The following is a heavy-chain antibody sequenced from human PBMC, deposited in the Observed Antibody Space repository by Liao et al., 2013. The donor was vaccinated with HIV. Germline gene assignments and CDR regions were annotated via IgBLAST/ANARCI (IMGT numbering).Heavy chain of an antibody. Sequence: QVRLQQWGAGLLKPSETLSLACAVRGGSSSGYYWTWIRQPPGKGLEWIGEINQSGSANYKSSLKGRVTISLDTSTNHFSLRLRSVTAADTAIYYCARGNGYNIRPFDYWGQGTLVTVSS. CDR1: GGSSSGYY. CDR3: ARGNGYNIRPFDY. CDR2: INQSGSA. V-gene: IGHV4-34*01. J-gene: IGHJ4*02. D-gene: IGHD5-24*01.